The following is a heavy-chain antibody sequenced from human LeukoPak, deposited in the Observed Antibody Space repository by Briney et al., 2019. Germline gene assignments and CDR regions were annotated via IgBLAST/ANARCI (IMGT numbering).Heavy chain of an antibody. D-gene: IGHD3-22*01. Sequence: SETPSLTCTVSGDSISGFYWSWIRQPPGKGLEWIGYIYYSGSTNYNPSLKSRVTISVDTSKSQFSLKLTTMTAADTAVYYCARRRYTSGYLDYWGQGTLVTVSS. J-gene: IGHJ4*02. V-gene: IGHV4-59*08. CDR2: IYYSGST. CDR1: GDSISGFY. CDR3: ARRRYTSGYLDY.